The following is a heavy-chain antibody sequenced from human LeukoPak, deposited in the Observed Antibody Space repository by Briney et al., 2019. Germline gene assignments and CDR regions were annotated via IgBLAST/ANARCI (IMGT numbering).Heavy chain of an antibody. CDR3: ARGFYSYASGRNPYYFDS. V-gene: IGHV4-30-2*01. CDR1: GGSISSGGYY. CDR2: IYHSGST. Sequence: SETLSLTCTVSGGSISSGGYYWSWIRQPPGKGLEWIGYIYHSGSTYYNPSLKSRVTISVDRSKNQFSLKLSSVTAADTAVYYCARGFYSYASGRNPYYFDSWGQGALVVVSS. J-gene: IGHJ4*02. D-gene: IGHD3-10*01.